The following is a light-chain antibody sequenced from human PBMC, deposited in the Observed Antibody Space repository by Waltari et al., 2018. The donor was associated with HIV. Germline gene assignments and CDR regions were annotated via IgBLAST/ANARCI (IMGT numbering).Light chain of an antibody. J-gene: IGLJ2*01. CDR1: TGAVTSGHC. CDR2: DTT. Sequence: QAVVTQKLSLTVYQGGTVTLTCASSTGAVTSGHCPYWFKRRPGQAPKTLIYDTTNRHSWTPARFSGSRLGGKAALTLSGAQFEDEADYFCLLSFNGVVVFGGGTTFTVL. V-gene: IGLV7-46*01. CDR3: LLSFNGVVV.